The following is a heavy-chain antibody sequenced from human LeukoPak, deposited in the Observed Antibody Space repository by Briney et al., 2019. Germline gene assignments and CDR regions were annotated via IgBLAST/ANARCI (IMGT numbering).Heavy chain of an antibody. Sequence: SETLSLTCAVYGGSFSGYYWNWIRQPPGKGLEWIGEINHSGSTNYNPSLKSRVTISVDTSKNQFSLKLSSVTAADTAVYYCGRGSSWRSFDYWGQGTLVTVFS. V-gene: IGHV4-34*01. CDR3: GRGSSWRSFDY. D-gene: IGHD6-13*01. J-gene: IGHJ4*02. CDR2: INHSGST. CDR1: GGSFSGYY.